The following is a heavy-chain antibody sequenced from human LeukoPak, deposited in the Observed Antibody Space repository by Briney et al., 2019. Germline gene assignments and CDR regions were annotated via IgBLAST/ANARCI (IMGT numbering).Heavy chain of an antibody. Sequence: SETLSLTCAVSGYSISSGYYWGWIRQPAGKGLGWIGSIYHSGSTYYNPSLKSRVTISVDTSKNQFSLKLSSVTAADTAVYYCARHPGATYYWGQGTLVTVSS. J-gene: IGHJ4*02. D-gene: IGHD1-26*01. V-gene: IGHV4-38-2*01. CDR3: ARHPGATYY. CDR2: IYHSGST. CDR1: GYSISSGYY.